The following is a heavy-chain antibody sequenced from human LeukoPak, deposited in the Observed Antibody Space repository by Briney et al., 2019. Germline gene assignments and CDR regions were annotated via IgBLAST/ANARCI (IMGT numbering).Heavy chain of an antibody. CDR2: ISSSGST. V-gene: IGHV4-59*01. D-gene: IGHD6-13*01. J-gene: IGHJ4*02. CDR1: GDSLNYYY. CDR3: ARVDSGTWYAVFDY. Sequence: PSETLSLTCTVSGDSLNYYYWSWIRQPPGKRLEWIGYISSSGSTKYNPSLKSRVTISVDTSEKQFSLELRSVTAADTATYYCARVDSGTWYAVFDYWGQGIPVTVSS.